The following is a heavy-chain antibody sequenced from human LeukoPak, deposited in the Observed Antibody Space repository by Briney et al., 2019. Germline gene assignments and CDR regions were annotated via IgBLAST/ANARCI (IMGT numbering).Heavy chain of an antibody. J-gene: IGHJ4*02. CDR2: IYYSGNT. V-gene: IGHV4-39*01. CDR1: GGSISGSSYF. CDR3: ARLKEGIDY. Sequence: SETLSLTCAVSGGSISGSSYFWGWIRQHPGKGLEWIGSIYYSGNTYYNPSLKSRVTISVDTSKNQFSLKLSSVTAADTAVYYCARLKEGIDYWGQGTPVTVSS. D-gene: IGHD3-10*01.